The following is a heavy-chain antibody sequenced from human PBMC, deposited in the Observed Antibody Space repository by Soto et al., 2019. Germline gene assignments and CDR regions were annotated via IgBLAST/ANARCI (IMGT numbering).Heavy chain of an antibody. CDR3: ARRWGGTFDI. CDR1: GGSISRYY. V-gene: IGHV4-59*08. D-gene: IGHD3-10*01. J-gene: IGHJ3*02. CDR2: IYYSGST. Sequence: PSETLSLICTVSGGSISRYYWSWIRQPPGKGLEWIGYIYYSGSTNYNPSLKSRVTISVDTSKNQFSLRLNSVTAADTAVYYCARRWGGTFDIWGQGTMVTVSS.